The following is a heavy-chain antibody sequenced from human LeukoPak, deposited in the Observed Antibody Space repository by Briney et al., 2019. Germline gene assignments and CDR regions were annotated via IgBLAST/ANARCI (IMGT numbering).Heavy chain of an antibody. CDR1: GFTFSSYG. CDR2: ITGSGISA. Sequence: GGSLRLSCAASGFTFSSYGMHWVRQAPGKGLEWVSLITGSGISAYYADSVRGRFSISRDNSKNTVYLQLNGLRAEDTAVYYCAKDLPALEYWGQGTLVTVSS. J-gene: IGHJ4*02. V-gene: IGHV3-23*01. D-gene: IGHD2-2*01. CDR3: AKDLPALEY.